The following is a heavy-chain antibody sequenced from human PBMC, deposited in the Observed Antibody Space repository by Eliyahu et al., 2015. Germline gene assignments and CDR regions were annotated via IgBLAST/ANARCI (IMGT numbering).Heavy chain of an antibody. CDR2: INSDGSTT. Sequence: EVHLVESGGGLVQPGGSLRLPCAASGFSFSSLWMHWVRQAPGKGLVWVARINSDGSTTDYADSVKGRFTISRDNAKNTLYLQMNSLRAEDTAVYFCARGGTVAPAVQASWGQGVLVTVSS. V-gene: IGHV3-74*01. D-gene: IGHD1-26*01. CDR3: ARGGTVAPAVQAS. J-gene: IGHJ4*02. CDR1: GFSFSSLW.